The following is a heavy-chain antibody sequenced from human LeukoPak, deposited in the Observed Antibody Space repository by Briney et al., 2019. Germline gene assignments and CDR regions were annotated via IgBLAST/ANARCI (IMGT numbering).Heavy chain of an antibody. D-gene: IGHD3-16*01. Sequence: SETLSLTCTVSGGSVNSGSYHWSWIRQPPGKGLEWIGYIYYTGTTNCNPSLKSRVTISVDTSKNQFSLKMSSVTAADTAVYYCASVYDYVQSWGQGTLVTVSS. CDR3: ASVYDYVQS. CDR2: IYYTGTT. J-gene: IGHJ4*02. CDR1: GGSVNSGSYH. V-gene: IGHV4-61*01.